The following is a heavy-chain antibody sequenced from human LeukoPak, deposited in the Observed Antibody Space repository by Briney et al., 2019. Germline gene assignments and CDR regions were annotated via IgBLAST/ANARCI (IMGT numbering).Heavy chain of an antibody. CDR1: GFTFSSYA. CDR2: ISGSGVST. J-gene: IGHJ4*02. D-gene: IGHD3/OR15-3a*01. Sequence: GGTLRLSCAASGFTFSSYAMNWVRQAPGKGLEWVSAISGSGVSTYYADSVKGRFTISRDNSKNTLYLQMNSLRAEDTAVYYCAKDLDSKKWTYFDYWGQGTLVTVSS. CDR3: AKDLDSKKWTYFDY. V-gene: IGHV3-23*01.